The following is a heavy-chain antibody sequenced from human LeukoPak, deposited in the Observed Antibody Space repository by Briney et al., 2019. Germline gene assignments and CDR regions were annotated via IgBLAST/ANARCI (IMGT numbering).Heavy chain of an antibody. J-gene: IGHJ4*02. Sequence: GGSLRLSCAASGFTFDDYGMSWVRQAPGKGLEWVSGINWNGGSTGYADSVKGRFTISRDNAKNSLYLQMNSLRAEDTAVYYCARPPKDSSGYEGSFDYWGQGTLVTVSS. CDR3: ARPPKDSSGYEGSFDY. CDR2: INWNGGST. V-gene: IGHV3-20*04. D-gene: IGHD3-22*01. CDR1: GFTFDDYG.